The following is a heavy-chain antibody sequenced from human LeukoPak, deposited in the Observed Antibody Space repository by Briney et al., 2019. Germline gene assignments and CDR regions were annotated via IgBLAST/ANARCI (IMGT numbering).Heavy chain of an antibody. D-gene: IGHD3-10*01. CDR3: ARDSLRRFYYGMDV. Sequence: GGSLRLSCAASGFTFSDYYMSWIRQAPGKGLEWVSYISSSGSAIYYADSVKGRFTISRDNAKNSLYLQMNSLRAEDTAVYYCARDSLRRFYYGMDVWGQGTTVTVSS. V-gene: IGHV3-11*01. CDR1: GFTFSDYY. CDR2: ISSSGSAI. J-gene: IGHJ6*02.